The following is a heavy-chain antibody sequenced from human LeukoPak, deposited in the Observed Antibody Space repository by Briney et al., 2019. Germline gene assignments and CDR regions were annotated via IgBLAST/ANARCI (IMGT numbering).Heavy chain of an antibody. CDR2: IYYSGST. CDR3: ARGGYYYDSSGYYSYYFDH. Sequence: PSETLSLTCTVSGGSISSYYWSWIRQPPGKGLEWIGYIYYSGSTNYNPSLKSRVTISVDTSKNQFSLKLSSVTAADTAVYYCARGGYYYDSSGYYSYYFDHWGQGTLVTVFS. V-gene: IGHV4-59*01. CDR1: GGSISSYY. J-gene: IGHJ4*02. D-gene: IGHD3-22*01.